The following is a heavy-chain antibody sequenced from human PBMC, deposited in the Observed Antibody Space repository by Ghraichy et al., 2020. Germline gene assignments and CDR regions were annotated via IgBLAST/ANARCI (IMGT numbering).Heavy chain of an antibody. D-gene: IGHD6-13*01. CDR2: IYYSGST. J-gene: IGHJ4*02. Sequence: SETLSLTCTVSGGSISSSSYYWGWIRQPPGKGLEWIGSIYYSGSTYYNPSLKSRVTISVDTSKNQFSLKLSSVTAADTAVYYCARIGYSSSWYSYGSQRALDYWGQGTLVTVSS. V-gene: IGHV4-39*07. CDR3: ARIGYSSSWYSYGSQRALDY. CDR1: GGSISSSSYY.